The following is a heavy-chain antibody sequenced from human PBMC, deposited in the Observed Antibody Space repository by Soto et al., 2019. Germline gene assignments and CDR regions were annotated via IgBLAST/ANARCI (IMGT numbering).Heavy chain of an antibody. CDR2: IFYSGST. V-gene: IGHV4-59*01. CDR3: ARVDNYDSSGYLYYYYGMDV. Sequence: QVQLQESGPGLLKPSETLSLTCTVSGGSISSYCWSWIRQPPGKGLEWIGYIFYSGSTNYNPSLKSRVTLSVDTSKNQFSLRLNSVTAADTAVYYCARVDNYDSSGYLYYYYGMDVWGQGTTVTVSS. D-gene: IGHD3-22*01. CDR1: GGSISSYC. J-gene: IGHJ6*02.